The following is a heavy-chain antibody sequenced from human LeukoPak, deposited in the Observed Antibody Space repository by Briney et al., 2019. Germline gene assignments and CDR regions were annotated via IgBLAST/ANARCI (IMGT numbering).Heavy chain of an antibody. V-gene: IGHV4-30-4*01. Sequence: SETLSLTCTVSGGSISTGDYYWSWIRQPPGKGLEWIGYIYYSGTTYYNPSLKSRLTISVDTSKNQFSLKPSSVTAADTAMYYCATYYDSSGPSFDYWGQGTLVTVSS. CDR1: GGSISTGDYY. CDR3: ATYYDSSGPSFDY. D-gene: IGHD3-22*01. CDR2: IYYSGTT. J-gene: IGHJ4*02.